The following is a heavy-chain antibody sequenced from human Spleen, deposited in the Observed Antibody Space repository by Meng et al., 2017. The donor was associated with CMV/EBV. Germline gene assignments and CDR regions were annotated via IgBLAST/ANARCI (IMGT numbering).Heavy chain of an antibody. Sequence: GESLKISCAASGFTFSSYGMHWVRQAPGKGLEWVAFIRYDGSNKYYADSVKGRFTISRDNSKNTLYLQMNSLRAEDTAVYYCAKVPRGSSSWYAEEDYYFDYWGQGTLVTVSS. CDR3: AKVPRGSSSWYAEEDYYFDY. D-gene: IGHD6-13*01. V-gene: IGHV3-30*02. CDR1: GFTFSSYG. J-gene: IGHJ4*02. CDR2: IRYDGSNK.